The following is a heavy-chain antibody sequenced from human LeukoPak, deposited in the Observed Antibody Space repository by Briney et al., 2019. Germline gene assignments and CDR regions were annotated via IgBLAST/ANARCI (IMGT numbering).Heavy chain of an antibody. Sequence: GGSLRLSWAASGFTFNNSGMHWVRQGPGKGLEWVAVISYDGSNQYYADSVKGRFTISRDNSKNTLYLQMNSLRAEDTAVYYCGKDSGFFGSGSYGVRVTYWGQGTLVTVSS. CDR2: ISYDGSNQ. D-gene: IGHD3-10*01. CDR3: GKDSGFFGSGSYGVRVTY. V-gene: IGHV3-30*18. CDR1: GFTFNNSG. J-gene: IGHJ4*02.